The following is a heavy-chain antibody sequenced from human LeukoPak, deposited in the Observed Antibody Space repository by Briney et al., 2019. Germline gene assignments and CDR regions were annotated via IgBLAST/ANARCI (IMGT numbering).Heavy chain of an antibody. CDR1: GDSVSSNSAA. J-gene: IGHJ4*02. CDR2: TYYRSKWYN. V-gene: IGHV6-1*01. Sequence: SQTLSLTCAISGDSVSSNSAAWNWIRQSPSRGLEWLGRTYYRSKWYNDYAVSVKSRITINPDTSKNQFSLKLNSVTAADTAVYYCAREGVYYDSSGWAFYYFDYWGQGTLVTVSS. CDR3: AREGVYYDSSGWAFYYFDY. D-gene: IGHD3-22*01.